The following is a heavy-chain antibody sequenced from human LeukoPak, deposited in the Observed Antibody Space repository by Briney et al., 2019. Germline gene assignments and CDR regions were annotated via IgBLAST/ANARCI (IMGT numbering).Heavy chain of an antibody. CDR3: AKDLGLGELSSSPFDY. J-gene: IGHJ4*02. Sequence: GASVKVSCKASGYTFSSYGISWVRQAPGQGFEWMGWISAYNGNTNYAQKLQGRVTMTTDTSTSTAYMELRSLRSDDTAVYYCAKDLGLGELSSSPFDYWGQGTLVTVSS. CDR1: GYTFSSYG. D-gene: IGHD3-16*02. CDR2: ISAYNGNT. V-gene: IGHV1-18*01.